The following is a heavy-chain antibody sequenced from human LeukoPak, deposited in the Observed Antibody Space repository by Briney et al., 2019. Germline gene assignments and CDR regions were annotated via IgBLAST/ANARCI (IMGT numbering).Heavy chain of an antibody. J-gene: IGHJ4*02. CDR1: GASFSSNSSA. CDR2: TYYRFKWYN. Sequence: SQPLALTGAIPGASFSSNSSAWNWIRQSPSRGLEGVGRTYYRFKWYNDYAVSVKSRIAIIPDTSKNQCSLQVNAVTPEDTAVYYCARDLSGVLGYWGQGTLVTVSS. CDR3: ARDLSGVLGY. D-gene: IGHD1-26*01. V-gene: IGHV6-1*01.